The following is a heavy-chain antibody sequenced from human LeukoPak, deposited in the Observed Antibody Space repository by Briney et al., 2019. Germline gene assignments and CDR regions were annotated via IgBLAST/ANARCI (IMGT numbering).Heavy chain of an antibody. Sequence: SETLSLTCTVAGGSISSYYWSWIRQPAGKGLERIGRIYSTGSTNYNPSLKSRVTMSVDTSKNQFSLRLRSVTAADTAVYYCARQIALAGTAGFDFWGQGALVTVSS. CDR3: ARQIALAGTAGFDF. CDR2: IYSTGST. J-gene: IGHJ4*02. V-gene: IGHV4-4*07. D-gene: IGHD6-13*01. CDR1: GGSISSYY.